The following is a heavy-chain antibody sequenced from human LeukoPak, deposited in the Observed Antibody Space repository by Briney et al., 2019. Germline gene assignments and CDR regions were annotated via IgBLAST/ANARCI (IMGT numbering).Heavy chain of an antibody. D-gene: IGHD1-26*01. Sequence: WASVKVSCKASGYIFTIYYMHWVRRASGQGLEWMGVINPSGGSTSCAQKVQGRVTMTRDMATSTVYMELSRLRSEDTAVYYCARDRVRWERTKPDYWGQGTLVTVSS. V-gene: IGHV1-46*01. CDR3: ARDRVRWERTKPDY. CDR2: INPSGGST. J-gene: IGHJ4*02. CDR1: GYIFTIYY.